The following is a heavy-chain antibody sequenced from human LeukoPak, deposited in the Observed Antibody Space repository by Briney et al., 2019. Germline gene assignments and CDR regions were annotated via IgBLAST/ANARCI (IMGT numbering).Heavy chain of an antibody. Sequence: SVKVSCKASGGTFSSYAISWVRQAPGQGLEWMGGMIPIFGTANYAQKFQGRVTITADESTSTAYMELSSLRSEDTAVYYCARYQSIAAAGTRLDPWGQGTLVTVSS. V-gene: IGHV1-69*13. D-gene: IGHD6-13*01. CDR3: ARYQSIAAAGTRLDP. CDR2: MIPIFGTA. CDR1: GGTFSSYA. J-gene: IGHJ5*02.